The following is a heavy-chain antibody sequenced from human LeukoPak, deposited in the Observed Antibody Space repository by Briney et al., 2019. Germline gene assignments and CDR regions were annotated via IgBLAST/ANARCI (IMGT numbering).Heavy chain of an antibody. CDR3: ATDPAYYYYYGMDV. D-gene: IGHD2-2*01. CDR2: IYYSGST. CDR1: GGSISSSSYY. J-gene: IGHJ6*02. Sequence: SETLSLTCTVSGGSISSSSYYWGWIRQPPGKGLEWIGSIYYSGSTYYNPSPKSRVTISVDTSKNQFSLKLSSVTAADTAVYYCATDPAYYYYYGMDVWGQGTTVTVSS. V-gene: IGHV4-39*01.